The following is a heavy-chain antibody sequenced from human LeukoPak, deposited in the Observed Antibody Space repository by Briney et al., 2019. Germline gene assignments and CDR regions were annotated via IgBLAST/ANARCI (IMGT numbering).Heavy chain of an antibody. CDR1: GFTFNSCW. CDR2: ISGSGGST. CDR3: AKDEIAVAGGFDY. V-gene: IGHV3-23*01. Sequence: GGSLRLSCVVSGFTFNSCWMNWVRQAPGKGLEWVSAISGSGGSTYYADSVKGRFTISRDNSKNTLYLQMNSLRAEDTAVYYCAKDEIAVAGGFDYWGQGTLVTVSS. D-gene: IGHD6-19*01. J-gene: IGHJ4*02.